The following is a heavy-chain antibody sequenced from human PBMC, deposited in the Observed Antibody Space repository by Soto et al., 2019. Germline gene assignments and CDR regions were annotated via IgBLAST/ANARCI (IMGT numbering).Heavy chain of an antibody. CDR3: TRRRDWTAVDPLYY. CDR2: MRGKRGNDGT. J-gene: IGHJ4*02. Sequence: EVQLVESGVGLVQPGVSLKLSCAASGFACSDSAIHWVRQASGKGLAWIGRMRGKRGNDGTAYAASVKGRFTISRDDSKTTTYLQMNSLKIEDTAVYYCTRRRDWTAVDPLYYWGPGTLVTGSS. CDR1: GFACSDSA. V-gene: IGHV3-73*02. D-gene: IGHD5-18*01.